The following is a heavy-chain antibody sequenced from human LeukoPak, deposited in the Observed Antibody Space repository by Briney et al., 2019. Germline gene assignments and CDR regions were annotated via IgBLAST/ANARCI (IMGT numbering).Heavy chain of an antibody. J-gene: IGHJ5*02. CDR3: ARALRGYSGYGPFDP. CDR1: GGSISSYY. CDR2: IYYSGNT. D-gene: IGHD5-12*01. Sequence: SETLSLTCTVSGGSISSYYWSWIRQPPGEGLEWIGYIYYSGNTNYNPSLKSRVTISVDTSKIQFSLKLSSVTAADTAVYYCARALRGYSGYGPFDPWGQGTLVTVSS. V-gene: IGHV4-59*01.